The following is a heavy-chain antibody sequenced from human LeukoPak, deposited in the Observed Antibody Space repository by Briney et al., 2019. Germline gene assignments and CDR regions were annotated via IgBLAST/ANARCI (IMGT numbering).Heavy chain of an antibody. Sequence: GASVKVSCKASGYTFAGYYMHWVRQAPGQGLEWMGWINPNSGGTNYAQKFQGRVTMTRDTSISTAYMELSRLRSDDTAVYYCARLQRRVVVAAPNWFDPWGQGTLVTVSS. CDR1: GYTFAGYY. CDR2: INPNSGGT. J-gene: IGHJ5*02. D-gene: IGHD2-15*01. V-gene: IGHV1-2*02. CDR3: ARLQRRVVVAAPNWFDP.